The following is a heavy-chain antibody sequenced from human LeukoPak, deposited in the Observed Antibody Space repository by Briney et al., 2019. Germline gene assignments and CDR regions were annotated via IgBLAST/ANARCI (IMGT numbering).Heavy chain of an antibody. CDR3: ARDRGSGYSYGYGVPASPFDY. J-gene: IGHJ4*02. D-gene: IGHD5-18*01. V-gene: IGHV3-30-3*01. Sequence: PGGSLRLSCAASGFTFSSYAMHWVRQAPGKGLEWVAVISYDGSNKYYADSVKGRFTISRDNSKNTLYLQMNSLRAEDTAVYYCARDRGSGYSYGYGVPASPFDYWGQGTLVTVSS. CDR1: GFTFSSYA. CDR2: ISYDGSNK.